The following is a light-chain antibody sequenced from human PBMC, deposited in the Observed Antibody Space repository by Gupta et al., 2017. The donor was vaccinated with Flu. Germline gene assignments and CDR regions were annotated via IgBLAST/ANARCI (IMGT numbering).Light chain of an antibody. V-gene: IGKV1-12*01. CDR3: QQAHSFPRT. CDR2: AAS. Sequence: GDLVTIAGRASRSIYGWLAWYQQKPGQAPKLLIYAASALQSGVPSRFSGSGSGTDFTLTISSLQPEDVATYYCQQAHSFPRTFGQGTKVEI. CDR1: RSIYGW. J-gene: IGKJ1*01.